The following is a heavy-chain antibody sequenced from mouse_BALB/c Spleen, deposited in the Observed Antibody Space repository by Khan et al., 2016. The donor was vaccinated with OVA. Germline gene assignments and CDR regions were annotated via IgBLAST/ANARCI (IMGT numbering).Heavy chain of an antibody. Sequence: VQLQQSGPELVKPGASVKMSCTASGYTFTSSVIHWVRQKSGQGLDWIGYIYPFNDGTKYNEKFEGKATLTSDKSYSTAYMERSSLTSEDSAVYYCARNYRYDVYFDSWGQGTTLTVSS. J-gene: IGHJ2*01. CDR3: ARNYRYDVYFDS. CDR2: IYPFNDGT. D-gene: IGHD2-14*01. V-gene: IGHV1S136*01. CDR1: GYTFTSSV.